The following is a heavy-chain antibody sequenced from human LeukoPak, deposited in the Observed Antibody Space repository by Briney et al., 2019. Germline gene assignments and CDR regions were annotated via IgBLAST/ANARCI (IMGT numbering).Heavy chain of an antibody. CDR1: GFAFSSYG. CDR2: ISYDGSNK. V-gene: IGHV3-30*18. D-gene: IGHD5-18*01. Sequence: GGSLRLSCAASGFAFSSYGMHCVRHAPGKGLEWVAVISYDGSNKYYADSVKGRFTISRDNSKNTLYLQMNSLRAEDTAVYCCAKPFFGDTAMVTDAFDIWGQGTMVTVSS. J-gene: IGHJ3*02. CDR3: AKPFFGDTAMVTDAFDI.